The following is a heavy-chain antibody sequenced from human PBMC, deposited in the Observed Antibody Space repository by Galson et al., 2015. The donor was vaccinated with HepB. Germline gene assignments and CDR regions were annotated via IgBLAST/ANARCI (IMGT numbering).Heavy chain of an antibody. D-gene: IGHD3-9*01. CDR2: ISSSSSTI. V-gene: IGHV3-48*01. Sequence: SLRLSCAASGFTFSSYSMNWVRQAPGKGLEWVSYISSSSSTIYYADSVKGRFTISRDNAKNSLYLQMNSLRAEDTAVYYCARDLSPLRYFDWLPDYWGQGTLVTVSS. J-gene: IGHJ4*02. CDR1: GFTFSSYS. CDR3: ARDLSPLRYFDWLPDY.